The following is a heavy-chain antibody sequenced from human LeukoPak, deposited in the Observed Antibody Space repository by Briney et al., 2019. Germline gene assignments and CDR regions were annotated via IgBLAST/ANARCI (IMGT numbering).Heavy chain of an antibody. CDR3: ARIHPYYYGSGSYLMGYYYFGMGV. J-gene: IGHJ6*02. Sequence: GGSLRLSCAVSGFTFSSYDMNWVSQAPGKGLEWNSYISGSGSTIYDADSVKGRFTVSRDNAKNSLHLQMTSLRAEDTAVYYCARIHPYYYGSGSYLMGYYYFGMGVWGQGTTVTVSS. CDR2: ISGSGSTI. CDR1: GFTFSSYD. V-gene: IGHV3-48*03. D-gene: IGHD3-10*01.